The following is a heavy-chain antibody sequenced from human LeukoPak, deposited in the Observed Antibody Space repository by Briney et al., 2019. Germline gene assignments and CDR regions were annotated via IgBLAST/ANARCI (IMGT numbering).Heavy chain of an antibody. J-gene: IGHJ4*02. CDR2: INSDGSST. CDR3: ARGVEMATPKDYFDY. CDR1: EFTFSSYW. Sequence: GGSLRLSCAASEFTFSSYWMHWVRHAPGKGLVWVSRINSDGSSTSYADSVKGRFTISRDNAKNTLYLQMNSRRAEDTAVYYCARGVEMATPKDYFDYWGQGTLVTVSS. D-gene: IGHD5-24*01. V-gene: IGHV3-74*01.